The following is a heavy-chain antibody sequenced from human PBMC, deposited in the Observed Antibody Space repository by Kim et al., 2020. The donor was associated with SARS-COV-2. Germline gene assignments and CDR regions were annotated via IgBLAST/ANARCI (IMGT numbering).Heavy chain of an antibody. V-gene: IGHV3-30*18. J-gene: IGHJ4*02. D-gene: IGHD2-15*01. CDR3: TKKSPRDGRMD. CDR2: ISHDGRKL. CDR1: GFTFSDYA. Sequence: GGSLRLSCAASGFTFSDYAMHWVRQAPGKGLEWLSVISHDGRKLNYVDSVEGRFTISRDNSENTVFLQMNSLRVEDTAVFYCTKKSPRDGRMDWGQGT.